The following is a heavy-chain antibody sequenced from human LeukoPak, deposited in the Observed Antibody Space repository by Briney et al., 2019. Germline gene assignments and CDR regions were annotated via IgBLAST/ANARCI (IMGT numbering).Heavy chain of an antibody. J-gene: IGHJ6*04. D-gene: IGHD2-2*01. CDR1: GYTFTNYA. Sequence: WASVKVSCKASGYTFTNYAMHWVRQAPGQRLEWMGRINADNGNTKYSQKFQGRVTITRDTSASTAYMELSSLRSEDTAVYYCARAIYCSSTSCYYLPYYYGMDVWGKGTTVTVSS. V-gene: IGHV1-3*01. CDR2: INADNGNT. CDR3: ARAIYCSSTSCYYLPYYYGMDV.